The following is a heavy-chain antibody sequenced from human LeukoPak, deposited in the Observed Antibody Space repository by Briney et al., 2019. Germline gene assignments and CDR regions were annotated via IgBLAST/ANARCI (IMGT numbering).Heavy chain of an antibody. Sequence: QTGGSLRLSCAASGFSFSNYAMSWVRQAPGKGLAWVSAISGSGDRTYDADSVKGRFTISRDNSKNTLFLQMSSLRAEDTAVYYCAKGVGSTTARAFDIWGQGTMVTVSS. D-gene: IGHD1-26*01. CDR3: AKGVGSTTARAFDI. CDR1: GFSFSNYA. J-gene: IGHJ3*02. V-gene: IGHV3-23*01. CDR2: ISGSGDRT.